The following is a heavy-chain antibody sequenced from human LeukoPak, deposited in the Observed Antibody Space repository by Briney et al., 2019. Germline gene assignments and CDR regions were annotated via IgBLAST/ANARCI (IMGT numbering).Heavy chain of an antibody. J-gene: IGHJ4*02. Sequence: SETLSLTCTVSGGSISSYYWGWIRQPPGKGLEWIGYIYDSGSTNYNPSLKSRVTISIDTSKNQFSLKLSSVTAADTAVYYCARDVSRRRFDYWGQGTLVTVSS. D-gene: IGHD5/OR15-5a*01. V-gene: IGHV4-59*01. CDR2: IYDSGST. CDR3: ARDVSRRRFDY. CDR1: GGSISSYY.